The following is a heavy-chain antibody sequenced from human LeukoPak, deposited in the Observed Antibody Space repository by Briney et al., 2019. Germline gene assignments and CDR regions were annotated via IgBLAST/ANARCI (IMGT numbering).Heavy chain of an antibody. D-gene: IGHD3-22*01. Sequence: GGSLRLSCAASGFTFSDYYMSWIRQAPGKGLEWVSYISGSSSSPNYADSVKGRFTISRDNAKNSLYLQMNSLRAEDTAVYYCAKDYSDSGGYFFLFDYWGQGTLVTVSS. CDR2: ISGSSSSP. J-gene: IGHJ4*02. CDR1: GFTFSDYY. V-gene: IGHV3-11*05. CDR3: AKDYSDSGGYFFLFDY.